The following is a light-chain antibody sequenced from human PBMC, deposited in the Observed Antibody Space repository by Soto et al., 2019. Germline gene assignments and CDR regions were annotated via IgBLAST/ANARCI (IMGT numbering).Light chain of an antibody. V-gene: IGLV1-51*01. J-gene: IGLJ3*02. Sequence: QSVLTQPPSVSAAPGQRVTISCSGSSSNIGNNYGSWYQHLPGTAPKLLIYDNDRRPSGIPDRFSASKSDTSATLDITGLQTGDEADYYCGAWDSSLSVVMFGGGTKLTVL. CDR2: DND. CDR1: SSNIGNNY. CDR3: GAWDSSLSVVM.